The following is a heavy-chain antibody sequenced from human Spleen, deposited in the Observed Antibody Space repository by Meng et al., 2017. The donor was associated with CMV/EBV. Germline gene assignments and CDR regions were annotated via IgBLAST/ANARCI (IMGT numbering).Heavy chain of an antibody. D-gene: IGHD6-19*01. J-gene: IGHJ4*02. CDR1: GFSFTTYT. CDR3: ARVGGWATIAVTGYYFDY. CDR2: ISGSSTYI. Sequence: GESLKISCAASGFSFTTYTINWVRQAPGKGLEWLSSISGSSTYIYYADSMRGRFTISRDNAKSSLYLQMNSLRAEDTAVYYCARVGGWATIAVTGYYFDYWGQGMLVTVSS. V-gene: IGHV3-21*01.